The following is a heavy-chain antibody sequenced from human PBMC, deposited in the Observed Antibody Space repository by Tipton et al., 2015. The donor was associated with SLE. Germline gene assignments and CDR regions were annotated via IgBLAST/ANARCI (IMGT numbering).Heavy chain of an antibody. CDR3: AREVYSGSYYYYYGMDV. J-gene: IGHJ6*02. CDR1: GYTFTSYA. Sequence: QLVQSGAEVKKPGASVKVSCKASGYTFTSYAMHWVRQDPGQRLEWMGWINAGNGNTKYSQKFQGRVTITRDTSASTAYMELSSLRSEDTAVYYCAREVYSGSYYYYYGMDVWGQGTTVTISS. D-gene: IGHD3-10*01. CDR2: INAGNGNT. V-gene: IGHV1-3*01.